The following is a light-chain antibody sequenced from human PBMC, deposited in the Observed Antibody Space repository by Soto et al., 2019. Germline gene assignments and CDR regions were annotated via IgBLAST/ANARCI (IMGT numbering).Light chain of an antibody. V-gene: IGKV1-5*03. CDR1: QSISSW. Sequence: DSQMTQSPSTLSASVGDRVTITCRASQSISSWLAWYQQKPGKAPQLLIYKASSLESVVQSRFSGSGSGTGCTLPISSLQPDDFATYYCQQYTSFPTFGHGTKVSIQ. CDR2: KAS. J-gene: IGKJ1*01. CDR3: QQYTSFPT.